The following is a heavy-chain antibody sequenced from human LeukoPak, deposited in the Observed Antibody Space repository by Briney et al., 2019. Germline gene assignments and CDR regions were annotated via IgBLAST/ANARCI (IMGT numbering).Heavy chain of an antibody. D-gene: IGHD6-6*01. V-gene: IGHV4-39*07. Sequence: SSETLSLTCTVSGGSISSSSYYWGWIRQPPGKGLEWIGSIYYSGSTYYNPSLKSRVTISVDTSKNQFSLKLSSVTAADTAVYYCARDLSIEARQVDYWGQGTLVTVSS. CDR2: IYYSGST. CDR3: ARDLSIEARQVDY. J-gene: IGHJ4*02. CDR1: GGSISSSSYY.